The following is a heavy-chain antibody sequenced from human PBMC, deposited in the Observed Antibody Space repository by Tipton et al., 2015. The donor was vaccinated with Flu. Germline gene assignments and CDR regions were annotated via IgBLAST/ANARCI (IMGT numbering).Heavy chain of an antibody. Sequence: TLSLTCTVSGGSISGYYWSWIRQPPGKGLEWIGWVHYGGSANYNSSLKSRVTISLDTSKNQFSLWLTSVTVADTAVYYCARLSYYDVDLKNFYFDYWGQGALVTVSS. J-gene: IGHJ4*02. V-gene: IGHV4-59*01. D-gene: IGHD3-10*02. CDR2: VHYGGSA. CDR1: GGSISGYY. CDR3: ARLSYYDVDLKNFYFDY.